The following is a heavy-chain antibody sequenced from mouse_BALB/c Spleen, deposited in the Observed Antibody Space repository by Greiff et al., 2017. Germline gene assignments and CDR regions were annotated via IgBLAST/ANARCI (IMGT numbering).Heavy chain of an antibody. Sequence: VKLVESGPGLVAPSQSLSITCTVSGFSLTSYGVHWVRQPPGKGLEWLGVIWAGGSTNYNSALMSRLSISKDNSKSQVFLKMNSLQTDDTAMYYCAREGTRYAMDYWGQGTSVTVSS. D-gene: IGHD1-1*01. CDR2: IWAGGST. CDR1: GFSLTSYG. J-gene: IGHJ4*01. CDR3: AREGTRYAMDY. V-gene: IGHV2-9*02.